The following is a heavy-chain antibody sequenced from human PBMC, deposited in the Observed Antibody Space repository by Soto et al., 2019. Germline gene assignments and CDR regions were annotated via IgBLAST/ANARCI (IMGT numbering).Heavy chain of an antibody. J-gene: IGHJ5*02. CDR1: GFTFRSSA. V-gene: IGHV3-30*04. CDR3: ARDRVPLGANGLDP. CDR2: IAYDGSKK. Sequence: QVQVVESGGRVVHPGGSLRLSCAASGFTFRSSAMHWVRHTPGKGLEWVAVIAYDGSKKYYAASVKGRFTVSRDNSNNTVDLQMNSLRPEDSPIYFCARDRVPLGANGLDPWGQGTRVSVSS. D-gene: IGHD7-27*01.